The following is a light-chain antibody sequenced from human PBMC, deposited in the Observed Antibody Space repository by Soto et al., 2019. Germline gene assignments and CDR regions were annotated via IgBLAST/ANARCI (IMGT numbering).Light chain of an antibody. V-gene: IGKV1-39*01. CDR2: GAS. J-gene: IGKJ3*01. CDR1: RTINTY. Sequence: DVRMTQSPSSLSASVGDTITITCRASRTINTYLNWFQQKPGEPPRLLIYGASTLHDGVPSRFSGSGSGADFTLTISSLQSEDFAVYYCQQYNNWPPFTFGPGTKVDIK. CDR3: QQYNNWPPFT.